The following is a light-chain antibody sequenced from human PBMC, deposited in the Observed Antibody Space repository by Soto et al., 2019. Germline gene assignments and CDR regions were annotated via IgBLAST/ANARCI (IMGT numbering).Light chain of an antibody. CDR2: EDT. J-gene: IGLJ3*02. CDR1: SNNIEPYTL. CDR3: SAYAAGSPSVL. Sequence: QSALTQPASVAGSPGKSITNSCTGISNNIEPYTLVSWYQQYPGEAPNLIIYEDTKRPSGVSDRFSGFKSGKTDSLIISGLQRDDESDYYCSAYAAGSPSVLFGGGTKLTVL. V-gene: IGLV2-23*01.